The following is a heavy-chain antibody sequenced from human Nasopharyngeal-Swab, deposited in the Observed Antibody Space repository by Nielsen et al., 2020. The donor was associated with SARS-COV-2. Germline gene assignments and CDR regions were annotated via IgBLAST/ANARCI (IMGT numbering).Heavy chain of an antibody. V-gene: IGHV4-38-2*01. J-gene: IGHJ4*02. Sequence: SETLSLTCAVSGYSISSGYYWGWIRQPPGKGLAWIGSIYHSGSTYYNPSLKSRVTISVDTSKNQFSLKLSSVTAADTAVYYCARHLPLSGIGVVITTPQIYFDYWGQGTLVTVSS. D-gene: IGHD3-22*01. CDR3: ARHLPLSGIGVVITTPQIYFDY. CDR1: GYSISSGYY. CDR2: IYHSGST.